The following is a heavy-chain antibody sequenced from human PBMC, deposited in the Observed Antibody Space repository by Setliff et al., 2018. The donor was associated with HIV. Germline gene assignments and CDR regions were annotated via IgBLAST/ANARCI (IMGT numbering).Heavy chain of an antibody. CDR2: GYYSGIT. V-gene: IGHV4-59*08. CDR3: ARSSRGSLRDLDY. D-gene: IGHD2-21*02. J-gene: IGHJ4*02. CDR1: GGYISNYY. Sequence: PSETLSLTCTGAGGYISNYYWSWIRQPPGKGLEWIGCGYYSGITHYDPSLKSRVSISVDASKNQFSLRLNSVTVADPAVYFCARSSRGSLRDLDYWGPGPLFSVSS.